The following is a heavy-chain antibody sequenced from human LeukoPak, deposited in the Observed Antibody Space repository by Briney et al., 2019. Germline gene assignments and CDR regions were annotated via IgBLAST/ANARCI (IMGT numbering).Heavy chain of an antibody. CDR2: MNPNSGNT. V-gene: IGHV1-8*01. CDR3: ARGRYSSSWYVRNYCYYYMDV. Sequence: APVKVSCKASGYPFSNYDINWVRQAPGQGLEWMGWMNPNSGNTGYAQKFQGRVTITRNTSISTAYMELSSLRSEDTAVYYCARGRYSSSWYVRNYCYYYMDVWGKGTTVTVSS. J-gene: IGHJ6*03. CDR1: GYPFSNYD. D-gene: IGHD6-13*01.